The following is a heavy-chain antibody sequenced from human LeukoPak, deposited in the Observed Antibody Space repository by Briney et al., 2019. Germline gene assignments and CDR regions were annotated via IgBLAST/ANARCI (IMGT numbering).Heavy chain of an antibody. CDR1: GFTFSNYA. CDR3: AKDVGYCSSSTCYKPFDY. Sequence: PGGSLRLSCAASGFTFSNYAMSWVRQAPGEGLEWVSAFSGSGGNTYYADSVKGRFTISRDNSKSTLYLQMNSLRAEDTAVYYCAKDVGYCSSSTCYKPFDYWGQGTLVTVSS. V-gene: IGHV3-23*01. J-gene: IGHJ4*02. CDR2: FSGSGGNT. D-gene: IGHD2-2*02.